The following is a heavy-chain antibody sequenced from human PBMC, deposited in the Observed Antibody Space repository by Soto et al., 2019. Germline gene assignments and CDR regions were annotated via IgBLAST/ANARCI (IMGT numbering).Heavy chain of an antibody. CDR2: TYYNGAT. J-gene: IGHJ4*02. D-gene: IGHD3-22*01. V-gene: IGHV4-61*08. Sequence: SETLSLTCTVSDDSFRGAEYYWSWIRQPLGKGPEWIGYTYYNGATKYNPALRSRATISDDTSKNQFSLRLSSVTAADTAIYYCARAHYGPSGYYFDSWGQGTLVTISS. CDR3: ARAHYGPSGYYFDS. CDR1: DDSFRGAEYY.